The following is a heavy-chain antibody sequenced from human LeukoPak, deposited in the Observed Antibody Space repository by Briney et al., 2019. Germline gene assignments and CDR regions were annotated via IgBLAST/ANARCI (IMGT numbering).Heavy chain of an antibody. CDR3: AEDHYYDSSGPGGY. CDR2: ISGSGGST. J-gene: IGHJ4*02. CDR1: GFTFSSYA. Sequence: GGSLRLSCAASGFTFSSYAMSWVRQAPGKGLEWVSAISGSGGSTYYADSVKGRFTISRDNSKNTLYLQMNSLRAEDTAVYYCAEDHYYDSSGPGGYWGQGTLVTVSS. D-gene: IGHD3-22*01. V-gene: IGHV3-23*01.